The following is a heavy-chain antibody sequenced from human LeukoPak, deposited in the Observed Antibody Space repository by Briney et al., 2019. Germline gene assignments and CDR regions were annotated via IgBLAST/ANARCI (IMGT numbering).Heavy chain of an antibody. D-gene: IGHD5-18*01. CDR3: AKDQDTAIVFDY. Sequence: GGSLRLSCAASGFTFSSYGMHWVRQAPGKGLEGVAFIRYDGSNKYYADSVKGRFTIPRDNSKNTLYLQMNSLRAEDTAVYYCAKDQDTAIVFDYWGQGTLVTVS. CDR1: GFTFSSYG. V-gene: IGHV3-30*02. CDR2: IRYDGSNK. J-gene: IGHJ4*02.